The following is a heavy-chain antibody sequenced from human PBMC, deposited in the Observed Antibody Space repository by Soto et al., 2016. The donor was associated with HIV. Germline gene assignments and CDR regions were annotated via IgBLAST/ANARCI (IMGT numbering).Heavy chain of an antibody. D-gene: IGHD3-22*01. CDR2: ISWNSDTI. Sequence: EVQLVESGGGLVQPGRSLRLSCAVSGFTFDDYAMHWVRQAPGKGLEWVSGISWNSDTIAYAESVKGRFTISRDNAKNSLYLQVKSLRPEDMALYYCAKAGGGYLVGTNYFDSWAREPWSPSPQ. J-gene: IGHJ4*02. CDR3: AKAGGGYLVGTNYFDS. CDR1: GFTFDDYA. V-gene: IGHV3-9*03.